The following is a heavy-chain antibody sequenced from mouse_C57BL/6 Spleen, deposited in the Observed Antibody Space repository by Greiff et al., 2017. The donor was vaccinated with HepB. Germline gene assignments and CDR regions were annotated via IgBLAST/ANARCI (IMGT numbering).Heavy chain of an antibody. V-gene: IGHV3-6*01. Sequence: EVQLQESGPGLVKPSQSLSLTCSVTGYSITSGYYWNWIRQFPGNKLEWLGYISYDGSNNYNPSLKNRISITRDTSKNQFFLKLNSVTTEDTATYYCARDRGQFAYWGQGTLVTVAA. CDR1: GYSITSGYY. D-gene: IGHD3-1*01. CDR2: ISYDGSN. J-gene: IGHJ3*01. CDR3: ARDRGQFAY.